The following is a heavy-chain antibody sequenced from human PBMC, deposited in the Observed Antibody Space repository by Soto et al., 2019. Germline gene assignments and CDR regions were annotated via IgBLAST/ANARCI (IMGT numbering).Heavy chain of an antibody. D-gene: IGHD3-22*01. CDR2: ISSSGSTI. CDR3: ARGVRDYDSSGYYWSLDY. V-gene: IGHV3-48*03. J-gene: IGHJ4*02. CDR1: GFTFSSYE. Sequence: PGGSLRLSCAASGFTFSSYEMNWVRQAPGKGLEWVSYISSSGSTIYYADSVKGRFTISRDNAKNSLYLQMNSLRAEDTAVYYCARGVRDYDSSGYYWSLDYWGQGTLVTVSS.